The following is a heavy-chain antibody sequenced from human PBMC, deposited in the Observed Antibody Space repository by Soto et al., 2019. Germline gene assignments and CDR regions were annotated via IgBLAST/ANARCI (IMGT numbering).Heavy chain of an antibody. CDR3: TRDVSSRYFDL. J-gene: IGHJ2*01. CDR2: IWYDGSNK. V-gene: IGHV3-33*01. CDR1: GFTFRNYG. Sequence: QVQLVESGGGVVQPGRSLRLSCAAAGFTFRNYGMHWVRQAPGKGLGWVAVIWYDGSNKYYADSVKGRFTISRDNAKSTLHLQMNSLRAEDTAVYYCTRDVSSRYFDLWGRGALVTVSS.